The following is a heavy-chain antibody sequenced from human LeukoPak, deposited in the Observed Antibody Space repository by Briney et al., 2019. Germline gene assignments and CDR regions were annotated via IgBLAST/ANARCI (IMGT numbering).Heavy chain of an antibody. V-gene: IGHV4-38-2*02. Sequence: SETLSLTCTVSGYSISSGYYWGWIRQPPGKGLEWIGSIYHSGSTYYNPSLKSRVTISVDTSKNQFSLKLSSVTAADTAVYYCARIGGWSFGLGYWGQGTLVTVSS. CDR1: GYSISSGYY. D-gene: IGHD3/OR15-3a*01. J-gene: IGHJ4*02. CDR3: ARIGGWSFGLGY. CDR2: IYHSGST.